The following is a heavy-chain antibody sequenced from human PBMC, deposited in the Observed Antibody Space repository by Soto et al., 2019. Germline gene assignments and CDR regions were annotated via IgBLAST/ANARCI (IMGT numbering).Heavy chain of an antibody. CDR1: GFTFSNAW. D-gene: IGHD5-12*01. Sequence: EVQLVESGGGLVKPGGSLRLSCAASGFTFSNAWMSWVRQAPGKGLEWVGRIKSKTDGGTTDYAAPVKGRFTISRDDSKNTLYLQMNSLKTEDTAVYYCTTENNVEMATIPGYWGQGTLVTVSS. CDR3: TTENNVEMATIPGY. J-gene: IGHJ4*02. CDR2: IKSKTDGGTT. V-gene: IGHV3-15*01.